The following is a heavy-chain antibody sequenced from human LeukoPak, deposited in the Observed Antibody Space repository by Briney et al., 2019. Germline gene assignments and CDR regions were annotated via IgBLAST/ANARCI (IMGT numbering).Heavy chain of an antibody. D-gene: IGHD4-23*01. CDR3: ASGYVDNGGNSH. CDR2: ISGSGGST. Sequence: HPGGSLRLSCAASGFTFSSYAMSWVRQAPGKGLEWVSAISGSGGSTYYADSVKGRFIISRDNAKNTLYLQMSSLRAEDTAVYYCASGYVDNGGNSHWGQGTLVTVSS. CDR1: GFTFSSYA. V-gene: IGHV3-23*01. J-gene: IGHJ4*02.